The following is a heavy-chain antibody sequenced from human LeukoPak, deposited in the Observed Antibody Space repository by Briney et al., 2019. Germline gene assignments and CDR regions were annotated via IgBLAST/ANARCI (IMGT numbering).Heavy chain of an antibody. V-gene: IGHV4-39*07. J-gene: IGHJ3*02. Sequence: SETLSLTGTVSGGSIRSSYYYWGWIRQPPGKGVEWIGSIYGSGSTYYNPSLKSRVTISVDTSKNQFSLKLSSVTAADTAVYSCARDPSGDGYNAPLGAFDIWGQGTMVTVSS. CDR2: IYGSGST. CDR1: GGSIRSSYYY. CDR3: ARDPSGDGYNAPLGAFDI. D-gene: IGHD5-24*01.